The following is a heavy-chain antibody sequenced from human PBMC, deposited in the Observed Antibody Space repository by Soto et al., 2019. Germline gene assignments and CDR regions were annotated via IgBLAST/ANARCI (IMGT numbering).Heavy chain of an antibody. Sequence: GSLRLSCSASGFTFSTYAMYWVRQAPGKGLEYVSAISSNGSITYYVDSVKGRFTISRDNSKKTLYLQVSNLRDEDTAVYYCVKVPTTAVTRFYGMDVWGPGTPVTVS. CDR1: GFTFSTYA. CDR3: VKVPTTAVTRFYGMDV. CDR2: ISSNGSIT. D-gene: IGHD4-17*01. V-gene: IGHV3-64D*06. J-gene: IGHJ6*02.